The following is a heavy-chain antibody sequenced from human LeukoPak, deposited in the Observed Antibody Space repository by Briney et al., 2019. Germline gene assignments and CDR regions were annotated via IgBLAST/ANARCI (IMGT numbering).Heavy chain of an antibody. Sequence: PGRSLRLSCAASGFTFSGYGMHWVRQAPGKGLEWVTGIAYDGSRKHYADSVKGQFTISRDNSRNTVDLQMNSLRVEDTAVYHCTRYDSSRFDPWGQGTLVIVSA. CDR2: IAYDGSRK. CDR3: TRYDSSRFDP. D-gene: IGHD3-3*01. V-gene: IGHV3-30*03. CDR1: GFTFSGYG. J-gene: IGHJ5*02.